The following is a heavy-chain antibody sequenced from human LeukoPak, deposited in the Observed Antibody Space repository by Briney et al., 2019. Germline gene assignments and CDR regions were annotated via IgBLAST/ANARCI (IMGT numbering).Heavy chain of an antibody. V-gene: IGHV4-34*01. J-gene: IGHJ4*02. CDR1: GGSFSGYY. CDR2: INHSGST. D-gene: IGHD3-22*01. Sequence: SETLSLTCAVYGGSFSGYYWSWIRQPPGKGPEWIGEINHSGSTNYNPSLKSRVTISVDTSKNQFSLKLSSVTAADTAVYYCAREMVVTMIVVVITDAYNYFDYWGQGTLVTVSS. CDR3: AREMVVTMIVVVITDAYNYFDY.